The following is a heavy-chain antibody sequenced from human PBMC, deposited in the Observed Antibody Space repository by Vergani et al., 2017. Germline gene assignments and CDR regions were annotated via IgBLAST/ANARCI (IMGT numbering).Heavy chain of an antibody. J-gene: IGHJ4*02. D-gene: IGHD2-2*01. V-gene: IGHV1-69*18. CDR1: GGTFRSYA. CDR3: ARDIAYCSSTSCSLDY. Sequence: QVQLVQSGAEVKKPGSSVKVSCKASGGTFRSYAISWVRQAPGQGLEWMGRIIPIFGTANYAQKFQGRVTITADESTSTADMELSSLRSEDTAVYYCARDIAYCSSTSCSLDYWGQGTLVTVSS. CDR2: IIPIFGTA.